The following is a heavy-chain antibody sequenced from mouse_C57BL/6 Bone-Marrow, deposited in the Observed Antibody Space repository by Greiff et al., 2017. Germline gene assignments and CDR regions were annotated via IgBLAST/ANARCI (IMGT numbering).Heavy chain of an antibody. D-gene: IGHD2-4*01. CDR2: IDPENGDT. V-gene: IGHV14-4*01. CDR1: GFNIKDDY. Sequence: VQLQQSGAELVRPGASVKLSCTASGFNIKDDYMHWVKQRPEQGLEWIGWIDPENGDTEYASKFQGKATITADTSSNTAYLQLSSLTSADTAFYYCTSPKIYYDYDGGAWFAYWGQGTLVTVSA. J-gene: IGHJ3*01. CDR3: TSPKIYYDYDGGAWFAY.